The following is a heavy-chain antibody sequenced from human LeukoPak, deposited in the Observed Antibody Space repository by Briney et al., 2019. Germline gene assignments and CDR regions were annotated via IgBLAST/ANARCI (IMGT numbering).Heavy chain of an antibody. J-gene: IGHJ5*02. V-gene: IGHV4-39*07. Sequence: SETLSLTCTVSGDSITTTSYYWGWIRQPPGKGLEWIGSIYYSGSTYYNPSLKSRVTISVDTSKNQFSLKLSSVTAADTAVYYCARPFTMIVGGDWFDPWGQGTLVTVSS. CDR1: GDSITTTSYY. D-gene: IGHD3-22*01. CDR2: IYYSGST. CDR3: ARPFTMIVGGDWFDP.